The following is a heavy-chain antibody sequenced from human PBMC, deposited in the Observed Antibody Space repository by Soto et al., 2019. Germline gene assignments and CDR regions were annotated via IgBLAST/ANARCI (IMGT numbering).Heavy chain of an antibody. V-gene: IGHV3-30*03. CDR2: TSFDGDKK. D-gene: IGHD1-20*01. Sequence: GALRLSCAASGSMFSSYGMYWVRQAPGKGLEWVAGTSFDGDKKYYVDSVKGRFTISRDNSKNTVYLQMESLRPEDTALYYCFGISVTISHYVMDVWGQGTTVTVSS. CDR1: GSMFSSYG. J-gene: IGHJ6*02. CDR3: FGISVTISHYVMDV.